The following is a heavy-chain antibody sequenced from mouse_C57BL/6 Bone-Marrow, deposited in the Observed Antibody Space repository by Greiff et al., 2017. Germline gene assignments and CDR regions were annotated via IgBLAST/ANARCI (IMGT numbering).Heavy chain of an antibody. CDR2: ISSGGSYT. V-gene: IGHV5-6*02. CDR1: GFTFSSYG. J-gene: IGHJ2*01. Sequence: DVMLVESGGDLVKPGGSLKLSCAASGFTFSSYGMSWVRQTPDKRLEWVATISSGGSYTYYPDSVKGRFTISRDNAKNTLYLQMSSLKSEDTAMYYCAIHYYGSSLGYWGQGTTLTVSS. D-gene: IGHD1-1*01. CDR3: AIHYYGSSLGY.